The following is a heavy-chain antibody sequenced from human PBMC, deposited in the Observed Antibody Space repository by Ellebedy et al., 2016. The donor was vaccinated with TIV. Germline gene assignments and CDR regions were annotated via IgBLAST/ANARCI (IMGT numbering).Heavy chain of an antibody. Sequence: GESLKISXVASGFTYVDHAISWVRQAPGKGLEWVSIVSGSGRSTYYADSVKGRFTISRDNSKNTMYLQMNSLRAEDTAVFYCAKGGGPRAPFDDWGQGTLVTVSS. J-gene: IGHJ4*02. D-gene: IGHD2-15*01. CDR1: GFTYVDHA. CDR2: VSGSGRST. CDR3: AKGGGPRAPFDD. V-gene: IGHV3-23*01.